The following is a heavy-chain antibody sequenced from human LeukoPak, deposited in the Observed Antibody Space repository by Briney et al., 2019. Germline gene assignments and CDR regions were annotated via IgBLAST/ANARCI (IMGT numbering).Heavy chain of an antibody. J-gene: IGHJ2*01. V-gene: IGHV4-39*07. CDR2: IYYSGST. CDR1: GGSXSSSXXX. CDR3: ARDGGSGDWLFPSYWYFDL. D-gene: IGHD3/OR15-3a*01. Sequence: TXXLXXTXSGGSXSSSXXXWGLIRQXXGXXLEWIGXIYYSGSTYYNPSLKSRVTISGDTSKNQFSLKLSSVTAADTAVYYCARDGGSGDWLFPSYWYFDLWGRGTLVTVSS.